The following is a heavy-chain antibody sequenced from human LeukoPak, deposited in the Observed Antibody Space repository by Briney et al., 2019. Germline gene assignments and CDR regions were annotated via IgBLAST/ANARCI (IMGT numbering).Heavy chain of an antibody. CDR2: INPNSGGT. V-gene: IGHV1-2*02. Sequence: SVKVSCRGSGGTFSSYGISWVRQAPGQGLEWMGWINPNSGGTNYAQKFQGRVTMTRDTSISTAYMELSRLRSDDTAVYYCARGGLWFGELFLDCWGQGTLVTVSS. CDR3: ARGGLWFGELFLDC. CDR1: GGTFSSYG. D-gene: IGHD3-10*01. J-gene: IGHJ4*02.